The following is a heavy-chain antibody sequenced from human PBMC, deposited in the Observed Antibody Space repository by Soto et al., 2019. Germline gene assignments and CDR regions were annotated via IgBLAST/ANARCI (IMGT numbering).Heavy chain of an antibody. CDR1: GFTFSSYA. J-gene: IGHJ4*02. CDR2: ISGSGGST. D-gene: IGHD2-2*01. Sequence: GGSLRLSCAASGFTFSSYAMSWVRQAPGKGLEWVSAISGSGGSTYYADSVKGRFTISRDNSKNTLYLQMNSLRAEDTAVYYCAKGRYMKTSIVVVPAAIMDVDYWGQGTLVTVSS. CDR3: AKGRYMKTSIVVVPAAIMDVDY. V-gene: IGHV3-23*01.